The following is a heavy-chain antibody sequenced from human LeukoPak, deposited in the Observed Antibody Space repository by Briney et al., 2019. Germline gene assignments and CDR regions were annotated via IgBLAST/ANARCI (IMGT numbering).Heavy chain of an antibody. CDR3: ARSNYDSTTFYYHLDL. Sequence: GGSLRLSCAASGFTFSSYWMHWVRQAPGNGPVWVSRVDVHGQGTAYADSVKGRFTISRDNAKNTLSLQMNSLSAEDTAVYYCARSNYDSTTFYYHLDLWGQGTLVTVSS. CDR1: GFTFSSYW. V-gene: IGHV3-74*01. D-gene: IGHD2/OR15-2a*01. J-gene: IGHJ5*02. CDR2: VDVHGQGT.